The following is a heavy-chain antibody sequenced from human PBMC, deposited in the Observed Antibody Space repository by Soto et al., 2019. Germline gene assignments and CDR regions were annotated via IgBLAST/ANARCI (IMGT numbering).Heavy chain of an antibody. Sequence: SDTLSLTCKSSGGSIRTHYWGGTRQPPEKGLEWIGYIFHRGTTEYNPSLKSRVTISVDTSKNQFSLKLSSVTAADTAVYYCARHLRDFWSGNFGFDYWGQGSLVTVSS. CDR2: IFHRGTT. J-gene: IGHJ4*02. D-gene: IGHD3-3*01. CDR1: GGSIRTHY. V-gene: IGHV4-59*08. CDR3: ARHLRDFWSGNFGFDY.